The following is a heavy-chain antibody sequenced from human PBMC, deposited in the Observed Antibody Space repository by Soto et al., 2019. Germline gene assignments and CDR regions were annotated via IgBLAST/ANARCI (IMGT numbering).Heavy chain of an antibody. J-gene: IGHJ6*04. D-gene: IGHD1-26*01. V-gene: IGHV3-23*01. CDR1: GFSFSTSA. CDR2: ISGSSDVA. CDR3: AKYSGDFPVYNGLNV. Sequence: VRLSESGGDLVQTGGSLRLSCAASGFSFSTSAMNWVRQAPGKGPEWISLISGSSDVAYYAESVTGRFTSSRDNSKNTLYLQMKRLRVEDTAIYYCAKYSGDFPVYNGLNVWGKGTTVIVSS.